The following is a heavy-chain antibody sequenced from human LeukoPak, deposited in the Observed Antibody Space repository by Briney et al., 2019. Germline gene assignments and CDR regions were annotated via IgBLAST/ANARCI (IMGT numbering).Heavy chain of an antibody. CDR3: ARGGTPLYYFDY. Sequence: SETLSLTCTVSGGSVSNGNFYWSWLRQPPGKALEWIGYIYYTGSAYYSPSLEGRVRISVDTSKNQFSVKLNSVTAADTAVYYCARGGTPLYYFDYWGQGTLVTVSS. J-gene: IGHJ4*02. CDR2: IYYTGSA. CDR1: GGSVSNGNFY. D-gene: IGHD2-15*01. V-gene: IGHV4-61*01.